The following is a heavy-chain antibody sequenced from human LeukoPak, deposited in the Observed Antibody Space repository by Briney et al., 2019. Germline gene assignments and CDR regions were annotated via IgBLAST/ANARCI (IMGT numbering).Heavy chain of an antibody. CDR2: IRYDGSNK. CDR1: GFTFSSYG. J-gene: IGHJ5*02. Sequence: GGSLRLSCAASGFTFSSYGMHWVRQAPGKGLEWVAFIRYDGSNKYYADSVKGRFTISRDNSKNTLYLQMNRLRAEDTAVYYCAKDSPPAYNWFDPWGQGTLVTVSS. V-gene: IGHV3-30*02. CDR3: AKDSPPAYNWFDP.